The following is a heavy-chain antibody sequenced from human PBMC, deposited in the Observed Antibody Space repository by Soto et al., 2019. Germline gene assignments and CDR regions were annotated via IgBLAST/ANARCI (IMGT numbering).Heavy chain of an antibody. Sequence: ASVKVSCKASGYTFTGYYMHWVRQAPGQGLEWMGWINPNSGGTNYAQKFQGWVTMTRDTSISTAYMELSRLRSDDTAVYYCARAVVAATRELDYWGQGTLVTVSS. CDR3: ARAVVAATRELDY. V-gene: IGHV1-2*04. J-gene: IGHJ4*02. CDR2: INPNSGGT. CDR1: GYTFTGYY. D-gene: IGHD2-15*01.